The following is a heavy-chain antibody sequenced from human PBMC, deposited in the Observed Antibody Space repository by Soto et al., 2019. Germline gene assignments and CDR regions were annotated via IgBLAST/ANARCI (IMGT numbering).Heavy chain of an antibody. CDR3: ARGPRYCSGTSCFSGVTWCEP. Sequence: GASVKVSCKASCYTFTSYGISWVRQAPGQGLEWMGWISSYNGNTNYAQKVQGRVTMTTDKSTSTTYMELRRMSPDDTAAYYCARGPRYCSGTSCFSGVTWCEPWGQGTLVTVSS. V-gene: IGHV1-18*04. J-gene: IGHJ5*02. D-gene: IGHD2-2*01. CDR1: CYTFTSYG. CDR2: ISSYNGNT.